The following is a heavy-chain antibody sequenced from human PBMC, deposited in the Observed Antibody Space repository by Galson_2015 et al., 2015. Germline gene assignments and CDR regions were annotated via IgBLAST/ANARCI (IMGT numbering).Heavy chain of an antibody. CDR1: GLTFSSYG. Sequence: SLRLSCAASGLTFSSYGMHWVRQAPGKGLEWVAVISYDGSNKYYADSVKGRFTISRDNSKNTLYLQMNSLRAEDTAVYYCAKDGVGGDGYNLPGYWGQGTLVTVSS. V-gene: IGHV3-30*18. CDR3: AKDGVGGDGYNLPGY. D-gene: IGHD5-24*01. J-gene: IGHJ4*02. CDR2: ISYDGSNK.